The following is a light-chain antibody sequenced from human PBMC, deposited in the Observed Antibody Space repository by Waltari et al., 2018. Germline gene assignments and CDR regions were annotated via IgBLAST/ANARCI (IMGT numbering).Light chain of an antibody. CDR3: QQYNEWPYT. Sequence: ETIMPQSPATLSVSPGERATLSCRASKNIGNNLAWYQQTPGQAPRLLIYVTSSRSTGIPGRFFGAGSGTDFTLTISSLQSEDFGVYYCQQYNEWPYTFGQGTKVDLK. J-gene: IGKJ2*01. V-gene: IGKV3-15*01. CDR1: KNIGNN. CDR2: VTS.